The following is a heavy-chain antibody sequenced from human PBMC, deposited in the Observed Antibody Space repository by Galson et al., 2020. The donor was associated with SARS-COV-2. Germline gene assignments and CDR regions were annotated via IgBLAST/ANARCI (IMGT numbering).Heavy chain of an antibody. CDR2: TRATT. CDR1: GFTFSRYV. J-gene: IGHJ6*03. CDR3: AKDFVRGIGYMDV. D-gene: IGHD3-10*02. Sequence: GESLKISCVASGFTFSRYVMSWVRQAPGQGPELVATTRATTYYAHSVRPRFIISRDDSNNILYLQLNGLSADDTAVYYCAKDFVRGIGYMDVWGPGTTVTVSS. V-gene: IGHV3-23*01.